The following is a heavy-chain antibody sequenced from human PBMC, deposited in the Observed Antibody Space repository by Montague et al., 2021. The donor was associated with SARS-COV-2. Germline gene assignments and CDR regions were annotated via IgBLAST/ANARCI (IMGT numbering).Heavy chain of an antibody. V-gene: IGHV3-21*01. CDR1: GGSFSTYS. J-gene: IGHJ4*02. CDR2: ISSSSSYI. CDR3: AREHPGTIFGVVRLREGFDY. Sequence: ETLSLTCAVHGGSFSTYSWNWIRQPPGKGLEWVSSISSSSSYIYYADSVKGRFTISRDNAKNSLYLQMNSLRAEDTAVYYCAREHPGTIFGVVRLREGFDYWGQGTLVTVSS. D-gene: IGHD3-3*01.